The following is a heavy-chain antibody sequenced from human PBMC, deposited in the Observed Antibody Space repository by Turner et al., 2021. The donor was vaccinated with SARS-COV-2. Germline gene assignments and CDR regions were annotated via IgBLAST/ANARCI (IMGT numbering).Heavy chain of an antibody. V-gene: IGHV3-33*08. CDR1: GFTFSSYG. D-gene: IGHD6-13*01. J-gene: IGHJ4*02. CDR2: IWYDGSNK. CDR3: AREHPPSSWQTYYFDF. Sequence: QVQLVESGGGVVQPGRSLRPSCAACGFTFSSYGMHWVRQAPGKGLEWVAIIWYDGSNKYYADSVKGRFTISRDNSKNTLYLQMNSLRAEDTAVYYCAREHPPSSWQTYYFDFWGQGTLVTVSS.